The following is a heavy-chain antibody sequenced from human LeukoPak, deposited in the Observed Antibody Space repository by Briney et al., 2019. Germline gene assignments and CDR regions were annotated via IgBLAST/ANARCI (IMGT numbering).Heavy chain of an antibody. Sequence: GASVKVSCKASGYTFTGYYMHWVRQAPGQGLEWMGWINPNSGGTNYAQKVQGRVTMTRDTSISTAYMELSRLRSDDTAVYYCARAGQTSIAARPGYYYYMDVWGKGTTVTVSS. D-gene: IGHD6-6*01. CDR1: GYTFTGYY. J-gene: IGHJ6*03. V-gene: IGHV1-2*02. CDR2: INPNSGGT. CDR3: ARAGQTSIAARPGYYYYMDV.